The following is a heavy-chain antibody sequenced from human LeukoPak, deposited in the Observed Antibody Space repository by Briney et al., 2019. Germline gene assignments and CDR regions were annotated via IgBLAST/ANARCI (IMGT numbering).Heavy chain of an antibody. CDR1: GFTFSSYS. V-gene: IGHV3-21*01. D-gene: IGHD1-26*01. CDR3: ARDGKREVGATDY. CDR2: ISSSSSYI. J-gene: IGHJ4*02. Sequence: PGGSLRLSCAASGFTFSSYSMNWVRQAPGKGLEWVSSISSSSSYIYYADSVKGRFTISRDNAKNSLYLQMNSLRAEDTAVYYCARDGKREVGATDYWGQGTLVTVSS.